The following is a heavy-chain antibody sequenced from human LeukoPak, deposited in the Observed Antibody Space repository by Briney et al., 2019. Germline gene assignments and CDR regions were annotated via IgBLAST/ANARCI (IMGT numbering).Heavy chain of an antibody. V-gene: IGHV4-59*01. Sequence: PSETLSLTCTVSGGSISSYYWSWIRQPPGKGLEWIGYIYCSGSTNYNPSLKSRVTISVDTSKNQFSLKLSSVTAADTAVYYCARGMGSGYFPGYYYGMDVWGQGTTVTVSS. CDR2: IYCSGST. CDR3: ARGMGSGYFPGYYYGMDV. J-gene: IGHJ6*02. D-gene: IGHD3-22*01. CDR1: GGSISSYY.